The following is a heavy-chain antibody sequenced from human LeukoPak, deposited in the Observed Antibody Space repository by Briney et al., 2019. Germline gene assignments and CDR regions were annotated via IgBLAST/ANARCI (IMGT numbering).Heavy chain of an antibody. CDR1: GFTFSSYS. CDR2: ISSSSSYI. V-gene: IGHV3-21*01. D-gene: IGHD3-10*01. J-gene: IGHJ4*02. Sequence: PGGSLRLSCAASGFTFSSYSMNWVRQAPGKGLEWVSSISSSSSYIYYADSVKGRFTISRDNAKNSLYLQMNSLRAEDTAVYYCARQARASYYYAIGSFDYWGQGTLVTVSS. CDR3: ARQARASYYYAIGSFDY.